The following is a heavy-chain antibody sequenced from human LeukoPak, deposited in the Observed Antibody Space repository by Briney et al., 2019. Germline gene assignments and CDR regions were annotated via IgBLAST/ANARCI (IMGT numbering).Heavy chain of an antibody. Sequence: GRSLRLSCVASRFTFDDYAMHWVRQAPGKGLEWVSGITWNSGRIDYADSVKGRFTISRDNAKNSLYLQMNSLRAEDTALYYCARGRPITPYYFDYWGQGTLVTVSS. J-gene: IGHJ4*02. CDR3: ARGRPITPYYFDY. D-gene: IGHD3-10*01. CDR2: ITWNSGRI. V-gene: IGHV3-9*01. CDR1: RFTFDDYA.